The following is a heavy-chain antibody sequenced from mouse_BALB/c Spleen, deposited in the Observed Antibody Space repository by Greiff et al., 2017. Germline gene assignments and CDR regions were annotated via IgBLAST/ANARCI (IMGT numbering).Heavy chain of an antibody. CDR1: GFAFSSYD. CDR2: ISSGGGST. J-gene: IGHJ3*01. CDR3: ARGGGCDWLAY. Sequence: EVQLVESGGGLVKPGGSLKLSCAASGFAFSSYDMSWVRQTPEKRLEWVAYISSGGGSTYYPDTVKGRFTISRNNAKTTLYLQMSTLKSEDTAMYYSARGGGCDWLAYWGQGTLVTVSA. V-gene: IGHV5-12-1*01.